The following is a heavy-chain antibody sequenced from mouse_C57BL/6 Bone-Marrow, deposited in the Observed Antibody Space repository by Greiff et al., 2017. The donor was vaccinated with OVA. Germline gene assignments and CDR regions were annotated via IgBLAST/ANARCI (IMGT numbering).Heavy chain of an antibody. CDR2: IYPSSGIT. CDR3: ASPYYYGSSFLDY. Sequence: VQLVEPGAELARPGASVKLSCKASGYTFTSYCISWVKQRPGQGLEWIGEIYPSSGITNYNEKFKGKATLTADKSSSTAYMELRSLTSEDSAVYFCASPYYYGSSFLDYWGQGTSVTVSS. CDR1: GYTFTSYC. J-gene: IGHJ4*01. D-gene: IGHD1-1*01. V-gene: IGHV1-81*01.